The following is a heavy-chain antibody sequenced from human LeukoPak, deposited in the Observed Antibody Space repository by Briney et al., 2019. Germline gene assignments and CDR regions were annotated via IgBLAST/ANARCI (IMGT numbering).Heavy chain of an antibody. J-gene: IGHJ4*02. D-gene: IGHD3-22*01. V-gene: IGHV3-23*01. CDR1: GFTFSSYA. CDR3: AKDTTMIVVAYFDY. Sequence: GGSLRLSSPAYGFTFSSYAMSWVRQAPGKGLDWVSAISGSGGSTYYADSVKGRFTISRDNSKNTLYLQMNSLRAEDTAVYYCAKDTTMIVVAYFDYWGQGTLVTVSS. CDR2: ISGSGGST.